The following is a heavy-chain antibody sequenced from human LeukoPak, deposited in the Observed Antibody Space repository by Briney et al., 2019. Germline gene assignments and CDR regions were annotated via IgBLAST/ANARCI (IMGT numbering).Heavy chain of an antibody. Sequence: ASVKVSCKASGGTFSSYAISWVRQAPGQGLEWMGWINPNSGGTNYAQKFQGWVTMTRDTSISTAYMELSRLRSDDTAVYYCAREKRLYSSGSHFDYWGQGTLVTVSS. V-gene: IGHV1-2*04. D-gene: IGHD3-10*01. CDR1: GGTFSSYA. CDR3: AREKRLYSSGSHFDY. J-gene: IGHJ4*02. CDR2: INPNSGGT.